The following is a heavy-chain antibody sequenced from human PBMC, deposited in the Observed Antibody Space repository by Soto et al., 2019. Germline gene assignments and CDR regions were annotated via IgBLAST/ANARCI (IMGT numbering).Heavy chain of an antibody. Sequence: NPSETLSITCGVYGGPFSGYYWSWIRQPPGKGLEWIGEINHSGTTNYNPSLRSRVTTSIDTSKNQFSLKLSSVTAADTAVHYCARGRSYYGAGSLNWFDPWGQGTLVT. D-gene: IGHD3-10*01. CDR3: ARGRSYYGAGSLNWFDP. CDR2: INHSGTT. J-gene: IGHJ5*02. V-gene: IGHV4-34*01. CDR1: GGPFSGYY.